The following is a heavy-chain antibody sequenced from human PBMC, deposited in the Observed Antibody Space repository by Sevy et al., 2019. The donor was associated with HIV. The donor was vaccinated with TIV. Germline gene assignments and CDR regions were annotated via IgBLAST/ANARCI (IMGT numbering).Heavy chain of an antibody. D-gene: IGHD1-1*01. Sequence: GGSLRLSCAASGFTFSSYGMHWVRQAPGKGLEWVAFIRYDGSNKYYADSVKGRFTISRDNSKNTLYLQMNSLRAEDTAVYYCAKDHEIYNYYFDYWGQRTLVTVSS. J-gene: IGHJ4*02. CDR3: AKDHEIYNYYFDY. V-gene: IGHV3-30*02. CDR2: IRYDGSNK. CDR1: GFTFSSYG.